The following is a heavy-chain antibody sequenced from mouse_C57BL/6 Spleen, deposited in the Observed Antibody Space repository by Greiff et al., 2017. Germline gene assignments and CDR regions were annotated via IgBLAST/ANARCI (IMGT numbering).Heavy chain of an antibody. D-gene: IGHD1-1*01. CDR3: ATTVVAPGFAY. CDR1: GFTFSDYG. V-gene: IGHV5-17*01. CDR2: ISSGSSTI. Sequence: EVHLVESGGGLVKPGGSLKLSCAASGFTFSDYGMHWVRQAPEKGLEWVAYISSGSSTIYYADTVKGRFTISRDNAKNTLFLQMTSLRSEDTAMYYCATTVVAPGFAYWGQGTLVTVSA. J-gene: IGHJ3*01.